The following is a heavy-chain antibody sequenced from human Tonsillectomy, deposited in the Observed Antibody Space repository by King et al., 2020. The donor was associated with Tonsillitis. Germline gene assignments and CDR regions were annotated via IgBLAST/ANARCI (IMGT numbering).Heavy chain of an antibody. J-gene: IGHJ4*02. D-gene: IGHD4-17*01. Sequence: HVQLVESGPGLVRPSQTRSRISSVSGDSLTSGGYFFSWFCHHPDKGLQWIGSMYHSVPTYHTPSLRSGLFMSVDTSKNQFSPRLTSVTAADTAVYYCARNRDYGDYVDFWGQGTLVAVSS. CDR3: ARNRDYGDYVDF. V-gene: IGHV4-31*03. CDR1: GDSLTSGGYF. CDR2: MYHSVPT.